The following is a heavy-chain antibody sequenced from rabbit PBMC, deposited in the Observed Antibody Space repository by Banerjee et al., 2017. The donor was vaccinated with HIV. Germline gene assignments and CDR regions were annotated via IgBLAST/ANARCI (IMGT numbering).Heavy chain of an antibody. V-gene: IGHV1S45*01. D-gene: IGHD6-1*01. CDR2: IYAGGSGYT. CDR3: ARYYIYPAGL. CDR1: GIDFSSYYY. J-gene: IGHJ6*01. Sequence: QEQLEESGGGLVKPGGTLTLTCKASGIDFSSYYYMCWVRQAPGKGLEWIACIYAGGSGYTYYASWAKGRFTISKTSSTTVTLQMTSLTAADTATYFCARYYIYPAGLWGPGTLVTVS.